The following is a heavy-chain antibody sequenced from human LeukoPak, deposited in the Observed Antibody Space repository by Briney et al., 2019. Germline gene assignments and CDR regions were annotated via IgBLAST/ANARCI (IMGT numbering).Heavy chain of an antibody. V-gene: IGHV4-38-2*01. CDR3: ARGQLVAAAPNAEYFQH. Sequence: PSETLSLTCAVSGDAIINGYFWGWIRQPPGKGLEWISIIHFGESPYYSPSLESRVTMAIDTSKNHFSLKLSSVTAADTAVYYCARGQLVAAAPNAEYFQHWGQGTLVTVSS. J-gene: IGHJ1*01. D-gene: IGHD6-13*01. CDR2: IHFGESP. CDR1: GDAIINGYF.